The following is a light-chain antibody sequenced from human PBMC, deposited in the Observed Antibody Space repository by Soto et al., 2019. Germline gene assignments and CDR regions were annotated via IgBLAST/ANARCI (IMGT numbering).Light chain of an antibody. CDR3: QQYGKLPIT. CDR1: QSVSTT. Sequence: EIVMTQSPATLSVSPGQRASLSCRASQSVSTTVAWYHQKPGQAPRLLISGASTRAAGIPDRFSGSGSGTDFTLTISSLEPEDFAVYYCQQYGKLPITFGQGTRLEIK. CDR2: GAS. V-gene: IGKV3D-15*02. J-gene: IGKJ5*01.